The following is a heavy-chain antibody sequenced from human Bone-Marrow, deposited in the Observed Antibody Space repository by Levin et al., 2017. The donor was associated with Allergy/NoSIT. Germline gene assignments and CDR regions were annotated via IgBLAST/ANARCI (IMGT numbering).Heavy chain of an antibody. CDR1: GFTFSNYE. D-gene: IGHD2-15*01. J-gene: IGHJ3*02. CDR2: ISSSNTI. V-gene: IGHV3-48*03. CDR3: TRGGYCSGGICYLMNAFDI. Sequence: SCAASGFTFSNYEMNWVRQAPGKGLEWVSYISSSNTIYNADSVKGRFTISRDNAKNSLYLQMNSLRAEDTAVYYCTRGGYCSGGICYLMNAFDIWGQGTAVTVSS.